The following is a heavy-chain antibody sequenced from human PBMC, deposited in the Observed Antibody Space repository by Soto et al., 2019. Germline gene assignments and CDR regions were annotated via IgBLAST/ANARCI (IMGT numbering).Heavy chain of an antibody. J-gene: IGHJ6*02. Sequence: QVQLVQSGAEVKMPGSSVRVSCTASGGSFSNYAISWVRQAPGQGLEWMGGIIPMFGIGNYAEKFLGRVTITADESTSTSHMVRSSLRAEDTAVYFCAVADRETYFDAMDVWGQGTTVTVSS. D-gene: IGHD1-26*01. V-gene: IGHV1-69*01. CDR3: AVADRETYFDAMDV. CDR2: IIPMFGIG. CDR1: GGSFSNYA.